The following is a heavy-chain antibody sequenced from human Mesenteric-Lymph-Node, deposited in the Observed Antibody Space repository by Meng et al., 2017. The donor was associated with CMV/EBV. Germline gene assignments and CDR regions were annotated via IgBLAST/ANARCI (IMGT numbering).Heavy chain of an antibody. CDR3: ARDGSGSDY. V-gene: IGHV4-34*01. CDR1: GGSFSGYY. D-gene: IGHD1-26*01. Sequence: SETLSLTCAVYGGSFSGYYWSWIRQPPGKGLEWIGEINHSGSTNYNPSLKSRVTISIDTSKNQFSLKLSSVTAADTAVYYCARDGSGSDYWGQGMLVTVSS. J-gene: IGHJ4*02. CDR2: INHSGST.